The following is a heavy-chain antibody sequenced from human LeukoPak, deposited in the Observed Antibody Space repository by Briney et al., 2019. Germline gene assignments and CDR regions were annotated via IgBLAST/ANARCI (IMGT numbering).Heavy chain of an antibody. D-gene: IGHD2-2*01. Sequence: ASVKVSCKASGYTFTGYYMHWVRQAPGQGLEWMGWINPNSGGTNYAQKFQGRVTMTRDTSISTAYMELSRLRSDDTAVYYCAIRYCSSTSCHDAFDIWGQGTMVTVSS. V-gene: IGHV1-2*02. J-gene: IGHJ3*02. CDR3: AIRYCSSTSCHDAFDI. CDR1: GYTFTGYY. CDR2: INPNSGGT.